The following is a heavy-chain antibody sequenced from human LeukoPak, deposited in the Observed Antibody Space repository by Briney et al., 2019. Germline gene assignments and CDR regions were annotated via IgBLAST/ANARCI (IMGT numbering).Heavy chain of an antibody. J-gene: IGHJ2*01. D-gene: IGHD6-13*01. CDR1: GDSISTYY. CDR3: ARVYYSSSYDYWYFDL. CDR2: IYHSGST. Sequence: SETLSLTCTVSGDSISTYYWSWIRQSPGKGLEWIGYIYHSGSTNYNPSLKSRVTISVDTSKNQFSLKLSSVTAADTAVYYCARVYYSSSYDYWYFDLWGRGTLVTVSS. V-gene: IGHV4-59*01.